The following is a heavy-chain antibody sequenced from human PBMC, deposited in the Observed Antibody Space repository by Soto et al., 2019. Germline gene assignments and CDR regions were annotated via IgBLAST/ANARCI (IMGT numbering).Heavy chain of an antibody. D-gene: IGHD2-2*01. CDR2: IKQDGSDR. CDR3: ARLRRYLVVPRYSYYMDV. CDR1: GFMSSSYW. J-gene: IGHJ6*03. V-gene: IGHV3-7*01. Sequence: EAQLVESGGGLVQPGGSLRLSCGGSGFMSSSYWMTWVLQAPGKGLEWVANIKQDGSDRYYLDSVKGRFTISRDNAKNSLYLEMNSLTAEDAGIYYCARLRRYLVVPRYSYYMDVWGKGTTVTVSS.